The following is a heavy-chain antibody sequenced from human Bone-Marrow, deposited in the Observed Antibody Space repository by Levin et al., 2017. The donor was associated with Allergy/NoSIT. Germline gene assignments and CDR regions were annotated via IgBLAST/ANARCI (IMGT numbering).Heavy chain of an antibody. CDR2: INPNSGGT. CDR1: GYTFTGYY. Sequence: ASVKVSCKASGYTFTGYYMHWVRQAPGQGLEWMGWINPNSGGTNYAQKFQGRVTMTRDTSISTAYMELSRLRSDDTAVYYCARDGRGRITIFLLNWFDPWGQGTLVTVSS. D-gene: IGHD3-9*01. CDR3: ARDGRGRITIFLLNWFDP. V-gene: IGHV1-2*02. J-gene: IGHJ5*02.